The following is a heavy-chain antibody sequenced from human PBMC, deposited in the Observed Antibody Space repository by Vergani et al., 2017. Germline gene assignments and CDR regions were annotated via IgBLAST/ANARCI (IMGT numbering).Heavy chain of an antibody. D-gene: IGHD4-23*01. V-gene: IGHV4-59*01. J-gene: IGHJ6*03. CDR3: ARESGGNSGGYYYYYMDV. CDR1: GGSISSYY. Sequence: QVQLQESGPGLVKPSETLSLTCTVSGGSISSYYWSWIRQPPGKGLEWIGYIYYSGSTNYNPSLKSRVTISVDTSKNQFSLKLSSVTAANTAVYYCARESGGNSGGYYYYYMDVWGKGP. CDR2: IYYSGST.